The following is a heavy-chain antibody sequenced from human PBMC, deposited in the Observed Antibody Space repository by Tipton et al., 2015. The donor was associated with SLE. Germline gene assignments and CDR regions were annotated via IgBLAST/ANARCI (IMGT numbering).Heavy chain of an antibody. J-gene: IGHJ3*02. CDR1: GGSISSSYY. Sequence: TLSLTCTVSGGSISSSYYWGWIRQSPGKGLEWIGFMFYIGNSEYNPSLKSRVTISIDTSKSQYSLNLTSVTAADTAVYYCAAYNSGSHAFHIWGQGTMVTVSS. D-gene: IGHD6-19*01. V-gene: IGHV4-59*07. CDR2: MFYIGNS. CDR3: AAYNSGSHAFHI.